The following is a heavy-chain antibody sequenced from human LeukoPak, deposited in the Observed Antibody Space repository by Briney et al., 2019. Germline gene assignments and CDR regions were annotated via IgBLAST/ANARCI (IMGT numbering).Heavy chain of an antibody. CDR3: ARSYSSAPIV. CDR1: GDTFSSYA. V-gene: IGHV1-69*13. CDR2: IIPIFGTA. Sequence: SVKVSCKASGDTFSSYAISWVRQAPGQGLEWMGGIIPIFGTANYAQKFQGRVTITADESTSTAYMELSSLRSDDTAMYYCARSYSSAPIVWGQGTLVTVSS. J-gene: IGHJ4*02. D-gene: IGHD3-22*01.